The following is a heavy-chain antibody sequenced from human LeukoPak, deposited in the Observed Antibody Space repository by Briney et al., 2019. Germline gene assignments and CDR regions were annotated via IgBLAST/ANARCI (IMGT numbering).Heavy chain of an antibody. Sequence: ASVKVSCKASGFTFTNPAVQWVRQARGQRLEYIGWIDVNSGSTDYAQKFHERVTITWDMSTSTASMELSSLRSDDAAVYYCAADRFGALVRPEFDYWGQGTLVTVSS. V-gene: IGHV1-58*01. CDR3: AADRFGALVRPEFDY. J-gene: IGHJ4*02. CDR2: IDVNSGST. D-gene: IGHD3-10*01. CDR1: GFTFTNPA.